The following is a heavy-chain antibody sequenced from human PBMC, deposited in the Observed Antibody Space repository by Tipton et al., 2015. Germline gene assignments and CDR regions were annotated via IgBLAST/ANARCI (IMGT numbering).Heavy chain of an antibody. CDR1: GVSISSGGYS. J-gene: IGHJ4*02. CDR3: AIEGPVENKRITMVRGAAPFDS. Sequence: TLSLTCTVSGVSISSGGYSWSWIRQHPGKGLEWIGYIYYSGDTYYNPSLKSRVTISVDTSKNQFSLKLSSVTAADTAVYYCAIEGPVENKRITMVRGAAPFDSWGQGILVTVSS. D-gene: IGHD3-10*01. V-gene: IGHV4-31*03. CDR2: IYYSGDT.